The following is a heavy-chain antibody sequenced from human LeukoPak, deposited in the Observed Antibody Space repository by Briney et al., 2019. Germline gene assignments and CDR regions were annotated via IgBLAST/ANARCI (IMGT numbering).Heavy chain of an antibody. Sequence: GGSLRLSCAASGFTFSSYWMNWVRQAPGKGLEWVSTISSSRSSYTYYADSVKGRFTISRDNAKNSLYLQMNSLRAEDTAVYYCARDPPSFQYWGQGTLVTVSA. CDR2: ISSSRSSYT. V-gene: IGHV3-21*01. CDR3: ARDPPSFQY. J-gene: IGHJ1*01. CDR1: GFTFSSYW.